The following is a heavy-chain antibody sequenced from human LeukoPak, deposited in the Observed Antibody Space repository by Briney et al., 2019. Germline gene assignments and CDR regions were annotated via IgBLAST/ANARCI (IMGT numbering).Heavy chain of an antibody. CDR3: AGDYGASYRFDC. V-gene: IGHV4-30-2*01. D-gene: IGHD3-16*01. CDR1: GGSVSSGSYS. J-gene: IGHJ4*02. CDR2: INHRGSN. Sequence: SETLSLTCAVSGGSVSSGSYSCTWIRQPPWKGLEWIGYINHRGSNTYNPSLKSRVTMSLDRSKNQVSLKLSSVTAADTAVYYCAGDYGASYRFDCWGQGSLVTVFS.